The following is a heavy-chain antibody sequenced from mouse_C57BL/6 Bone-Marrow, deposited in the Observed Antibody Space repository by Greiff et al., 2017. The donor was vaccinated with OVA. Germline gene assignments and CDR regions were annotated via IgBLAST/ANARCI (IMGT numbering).Heavy chain of an antibody. CDR3: ARAAGVGRGDY. J-gene: IGHJ2*01. Sequence: QVQLQQSGAELVRPGTSVKVSCKASGYAFTNYLIEWVKQRPGQGLEWIGVINPGSGGTNYNEKFKGKATLTADKSSSTAYMQLSSLTSEDSAVYVCARAAGVGRGDYWGQGTTLTVSS. CDR1: GYAFTNYL. CDR2: INPGSGGT. V-gene: IGHV1-54*01. D-gene: IGHD1-1*01.